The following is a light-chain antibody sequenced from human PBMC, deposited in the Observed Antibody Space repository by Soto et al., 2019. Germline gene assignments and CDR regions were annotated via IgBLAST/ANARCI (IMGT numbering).Light chain of an antibody. Sequence: QSALTQPPSASGSPGQSVTISCTGTSSDVGGYEYVSWYQQHPGKAPKLMIYEVTKRPSGVPDRFSGAKSGNTASLTVSGLQAEDEADYYCSLYVGSDNWVFGGGTKLTVL. CDR1: SSDVGGYEY. J-gene: IGLJ3*02. CDR3: SLYVGSDNWV. V-gene: IGLV2-8*01. CDR2: EVT.